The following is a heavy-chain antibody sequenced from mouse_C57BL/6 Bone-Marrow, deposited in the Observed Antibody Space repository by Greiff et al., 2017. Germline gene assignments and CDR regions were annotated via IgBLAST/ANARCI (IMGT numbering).Heavy chain of an antibody. J-gene: IGHJ3*01. D-gene: IGHD2-3*01. CDR1: GFTFSSYA. Sequence: EVQGVESGGGLVKPGGSLKLSCAASGFTFSSYAMSWVRQTPEQRLEWVATISDGGSYTYYPDNVKGRFTISRDNAKNNLYLQISHLKSEDTAMYYCAREGWVWFAYWGQGTLVTVSA. CDR2: ISDGGSYT. CDR3: AREGWVWFAY. V-gene: IGHV5-4*01.